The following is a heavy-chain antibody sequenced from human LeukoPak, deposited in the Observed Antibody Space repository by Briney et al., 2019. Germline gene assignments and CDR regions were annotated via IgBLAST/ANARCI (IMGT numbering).Heavy chain of an antibody. CDR1: GFTFSDYY. CDR3: TRSGSDIVVVPAASDY. Sequence: GGSLRLSCAAAGFTFSDYYMSWIRQTPGKGLEWVSDISSRSGSTNYADSVKGRFTISRDNAKNSLHLQMNSLRAEDTAVYYCTRSGSDIVVVPAASDYWGQGTLVTVSS. D-gene: IGHD2-2*01. CDR2: ISSRSGST. J-gene: IGHJ4*02. V-gene: IGHV3-11*03.